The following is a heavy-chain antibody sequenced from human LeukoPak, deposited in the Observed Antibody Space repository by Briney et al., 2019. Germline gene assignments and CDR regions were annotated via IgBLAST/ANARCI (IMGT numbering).Heavy chain of an antibody. Sequence: GGSLRLSCAASGFTFSSYWMHWVRQAPGKWLVWVSRINSDGSSTSYADSVKGRFTISRDNAKNTLYLQMNSLRAEDTAVYYCARGQWLVLMGIDYWGQGTPVTVSS. CDR2: INSDGSST. V-gene: IGHV3-74*01. CDR3: ARGQWLVLMGIDY. J-gene: IGHJ4*02. CDR1: GFTFSSYW. D-gene: IGHD6-19*01.